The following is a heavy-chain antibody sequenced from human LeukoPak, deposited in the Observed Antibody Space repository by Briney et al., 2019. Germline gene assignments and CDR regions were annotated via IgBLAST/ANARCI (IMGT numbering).Heavy chain of an antibody. D-gene: IGHD6-19*01. CDR1: GYTFTSYY. Sequence: ASVKVSCKASGYTFTSYYINWVRQATGQGLEWMGWMNPNSGNTGYAQKFQGRVTMTRNTSISTAYMELSSLRSEDTAVYYCARDHSSGWYLVGFYPWGQGTLVTVSS. CDR3: ARDHSSGWYLVGFYP. J-gene: IGHJ5*02. CDR2: MNPNSGNT. V-gene: IGHV1-8*01.